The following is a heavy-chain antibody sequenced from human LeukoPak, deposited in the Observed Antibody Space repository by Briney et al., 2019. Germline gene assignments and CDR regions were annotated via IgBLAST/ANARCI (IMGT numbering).Heavy chain of an antibody. J-gene: IGHJ4*02. D-gene: IGHD1-26*01. CDR3: ARDRRIVGATGLFDY. CDR2: ISAYNGNT. CDR1: GYTFTSYG. Sequence: VKVSCKASGYTFTSYGISWVRQAPGQGLEWMGWISAYNGNTNYAQKLQGRVTMTTDTSTSTAYMELRSLRSDDTAVYYCARDRRIVGATGLFDYWGQGTLVAVSS. V-gene: IGHV1-18*01.